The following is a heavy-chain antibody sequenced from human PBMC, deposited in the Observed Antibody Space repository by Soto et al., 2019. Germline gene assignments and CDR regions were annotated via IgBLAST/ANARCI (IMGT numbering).Heavy chain of an antibody. CDR1: GYTFTTYD. CDR2: VSPHSGST. Sequence: QMQLVKSGAEVKKPGASLRVSCKASGYTFTTYDINWVRQTPGQGLEWMGWVSPHSGSTGFAQKFQGRLTMTTNTTITTAYMDLISLRSDDSAVYFCARGGYSSSWEFDFWGQGTLVTVS. D-gene: IGHD6-6*01. CDR3: ARGGYSSSWEFDF. V-gene: IGHV1-8*01. J-gene: IGHJ4*02.